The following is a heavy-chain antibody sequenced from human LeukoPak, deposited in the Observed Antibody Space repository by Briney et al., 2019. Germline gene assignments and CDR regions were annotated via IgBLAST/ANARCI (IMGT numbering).Heavy chain of an antibody. CDR1: GGSISSGGNY. V-gene: IGHV4-31*03. J-gene: IGHJ6*02. CDR2: MSYSGST. CDR3: ARDHQYGDLTNDYYYYAMDV. D-gene: IGHD4-17*01. Sequence: SETLSLTCTVSGGSISSGGNYWSWNRQHPGKGLEWIGYMSYSGSTYYNPSLKSRVTISADTSKNQFSLKVTSVTAADTAVYYCARDHQYGDLTNDYYYYAMDVWGQGTTVTVSS.